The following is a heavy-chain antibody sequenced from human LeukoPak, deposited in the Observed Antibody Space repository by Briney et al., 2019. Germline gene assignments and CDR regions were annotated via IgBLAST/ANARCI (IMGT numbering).Heavy chain of an antibody. V-gene: IGHV4-4*07. CDR1: GGSISSYY. CDR2: IYTSGST. D-gene: IGHD6-6*01. CDR3: ARGSPSIAARPSGPIDY. Sequence: PSETLSLTCTVSGGSISSYYWSWIRQPAGKGLEWIGRIYTSGSTNYNPSLKSRVTISVDTSKNQFSLKLSSVTAADTAVYYCARGSPSIAARPSGPIDYWGQGTLVTVSS. J-gene: IGHJ4*02.